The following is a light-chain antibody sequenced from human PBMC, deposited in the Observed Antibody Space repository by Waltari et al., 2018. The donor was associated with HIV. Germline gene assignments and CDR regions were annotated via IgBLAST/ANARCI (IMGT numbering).Light chain of an antibody. Sequence: DRVTITCRASQSVRYWLAWYQQKAGEAPKLLIYKASSLGSGVPSRFSGSGSGTEFTLTISSLQPHDSAVYYCQQYDSYSYTFGQGTKLEIK. V-gene: IGKV1-5*03. CDR2: KAS. J-gene: IGKJ2*01. CDR3: QQYDSYSYT. CDR1: QSVRYW.